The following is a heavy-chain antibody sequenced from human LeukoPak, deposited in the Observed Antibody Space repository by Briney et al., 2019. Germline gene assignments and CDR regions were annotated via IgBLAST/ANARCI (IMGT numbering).Heavy chain of an antibody. CDR3: ATLSLLD. CDR2: IVVGSGNT. Sequence: SVKVSCKASGFTFTSSAVQWVRQARGQRLGWIGWIVVGSGNTNYAQKFQGRVTMTEDTSTDTAYMELSSLRSEDTAVYYCATLSLLDWGQGTLVTVSS. CDR1: GFTFTSSA. V-gene: IGHV1-58*01. D-gene: IGHD2-15*01. J-gene: IGHJ4*02.